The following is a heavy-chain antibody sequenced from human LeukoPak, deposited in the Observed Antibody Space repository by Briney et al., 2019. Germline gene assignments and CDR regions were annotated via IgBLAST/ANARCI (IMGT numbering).Heavy chain of an antibody. CDR1: GFTFSSYA. Sequence: LSGGSLRLSCAASGFTFSSYAMSWVRQAPGKGLEWVSAISGSGGSTYYADSVKGRFTISRGNSKNTLYLQMNSLRAEDTAVYYCAKDAYYYDFWSGYPLYYFDYWGQGTLVTVSS. D-gene: IGHD3-3*01. CDR2: ISGSGGST. CDR3: AKDAYYYDFWSGYPLYYFDY. J-gene: IGHJ4*02. V-gene: IGHV3-23*01.